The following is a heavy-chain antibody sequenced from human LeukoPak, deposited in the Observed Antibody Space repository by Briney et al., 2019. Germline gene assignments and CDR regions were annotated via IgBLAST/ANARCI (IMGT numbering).Heavy chain of an antibody. J-gene: IGHJ4*02. D-gene: IGHD4-17*01. Sequence: SVKVSCKASGFTFTSSAMQWVRQARGQRLEWIGWIVVGSGNTNYAQKFQERVTITRDMSTSTAYMELSSLRSEDTAVYYCAAGSTTVTTGFDYWGQGTLVTVSS. CDR1: GFTFTSSA. CDR3: AAGSTTVTTGFDY. CDR2: IVVGSGNT. V-gene: IGHV1-58*02.